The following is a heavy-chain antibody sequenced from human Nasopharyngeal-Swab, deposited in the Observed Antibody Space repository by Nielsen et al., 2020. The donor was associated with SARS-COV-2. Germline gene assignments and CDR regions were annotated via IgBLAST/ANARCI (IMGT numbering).Heavy chain of an antibody. CDR1: GGSISSYY. D-gene: IGHD3-9*01. Sequence: SETLSLTCTVSGGSISSYYWSWIRQPPGKGLEWIGYIYYSGSTNYNPSLKSRVTISVDTSKNQFSLKLSSVTAADTAVYYCARVREVFYYDILTGYYCFDYWGQGTLVTVSS. CDR3: ARVREVFYYDILTGYYCFDY. J-gene: IGHJ4*02. V-gene: IGHV4-59*01. CDR2: IYYSGST.